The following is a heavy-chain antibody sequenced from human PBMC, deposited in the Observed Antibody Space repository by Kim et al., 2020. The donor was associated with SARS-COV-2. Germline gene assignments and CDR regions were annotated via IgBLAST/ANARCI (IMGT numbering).Heavy chain of an antibody. Sequence: GGSLRLSCAASGFTFSSYWMTWARQVPGKGLEWVANIRPDGSEEQYVDSVRGRFIISRENAKNSLYLQMNSLRAEDTAVYYCASSTTYAFDNWGQVALVT. J-gene: IGHJ4*02. V-gene: IGHV3-7*03. D-gene: IGHD3-16*01. CDR1: GFTFSSYW. CDR2: IRPDGSEE. CDR3: ASSTTYAFDN.